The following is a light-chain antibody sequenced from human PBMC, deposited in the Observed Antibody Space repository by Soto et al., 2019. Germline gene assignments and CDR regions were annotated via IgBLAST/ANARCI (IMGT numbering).Light chain of an antibody. CDR1: QSLQHSNGYNY. J-gene: IGKJ5*01. Sequence: DIVMTQSPLSLPVTPGEPASISCRSSQSLQHSNGYNYLDWYFQKPGQSPQLLIHLASNRPSGVPVRFSGSGSGTDFTLNISSVEAEDVGLYYCMQGVQMPPITFGQGTRLEIK. V-gene: IGKV2-28*01. CDR3: MQGVQMPPIT. CDR2: LAS.